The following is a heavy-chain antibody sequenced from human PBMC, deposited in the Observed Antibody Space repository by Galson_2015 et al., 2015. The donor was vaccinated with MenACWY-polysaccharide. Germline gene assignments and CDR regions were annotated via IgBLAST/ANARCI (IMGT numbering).Heavy chain of an antibody. CDR1: GYTFTNYG. Sequence: SVKVSCKASGYTFTNYGISWVRQAPGQGLEWMGWISVYNGNTKYAQNLQGRVTMTTDTSTSTAYMELRSLRSDDTAVYYCARDFLSTVTTRPGYWGQGTLVTVSS. D-gene: IGHD4-17*01. J-gene: IGHJ4*02. CDR3: ARDFLSTVTTRPGY. CDR2: ISVYNGNT. V-gene: IGHV1-18*01.